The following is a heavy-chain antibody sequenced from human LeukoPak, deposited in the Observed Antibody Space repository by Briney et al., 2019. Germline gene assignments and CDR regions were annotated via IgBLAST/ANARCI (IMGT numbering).Heavy chain of an antibody. CDR1: GYTFTSYD. Sequence: GASVKVSCKASGYTFTSYDINWVRQATGQGLEWMGWMNPNSGNTGYAQKFQGRVTMTRNTSISTAYMELSSLRSEDTAVYYCARFPELLWFGELLDAFDIWGQGTMVTVSS. J-gene: IGHJ3*02. V-gene: IGHV1-8*01. CDR2: MNPNSGNT. CDR3: ARFPELLWFGELLDAFDI. D-gene: IGHD3-10*01.